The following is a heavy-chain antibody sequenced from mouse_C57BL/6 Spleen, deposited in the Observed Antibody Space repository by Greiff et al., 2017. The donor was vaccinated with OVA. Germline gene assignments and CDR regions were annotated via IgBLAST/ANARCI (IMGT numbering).Heavy chain of an antibody. V-gene: IGHV1-18*01. Sequence: VQLQQSGPELVKPGASVKIPCKASGYTFTDYNMDWVKQSHGKSLEWIGDINPNNGGTIYNQKFKGKATLTVDKEGMNAYMELRSLTSEDSAVFDDARDPLTTAEAQGAMDYWGQGTSVTVSS. CDR3: ARDPLTTAEAQGAMDY. D-gene: IGHD1-1*01. CDR1: GYTFTDYN. J-gene: IGHJ4*01. CDR2: INPNNGGT.